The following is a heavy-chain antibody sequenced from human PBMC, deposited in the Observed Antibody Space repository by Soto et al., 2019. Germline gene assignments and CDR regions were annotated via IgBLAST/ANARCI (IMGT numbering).Heavy chain of an antibody. CDR1: GFTFSDYW. D-gene: IGHD6-13*01. Sequence: EVQLVESGGGLVHPGGSLGLSCAASGFTFSDYWMNWVRQTPGKRLEWVASIKYDGREKNYVDSVKGRFTISRDNAKNSVYLQMAGLRAEDTAVYYCARDGVAPGLYFDHWGQGTPVTVSS. CDR3: ARDGVAPGLYFDH. J-gene: IGHJ4*02. V-gene: IGHV3-7*05. CDR2: IKYDGREK.